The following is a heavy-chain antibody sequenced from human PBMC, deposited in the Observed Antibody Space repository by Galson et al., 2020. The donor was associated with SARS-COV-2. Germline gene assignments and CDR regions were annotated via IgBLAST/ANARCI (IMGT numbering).Heavy chain of an antibody. Sequence: SETLSLTCTVSGGSIRSSSYYWGWIRQPPGKGLEWIGSIYYSGSTYYNPSLKSRVTISVDTSKNQFSLKLSSVTAADTAVYYCARLGGYSYGTLYYFDYWGQGTLVTVSS. D-gene: IGHD5-18*01. CDR1: GGSIRSSSYY. J-gene: IGHJ4*02. CDR2: IYYSGST. CDR3: ARLGGYSYGTLYYFDY. V-gene: IGHV4-39*01.